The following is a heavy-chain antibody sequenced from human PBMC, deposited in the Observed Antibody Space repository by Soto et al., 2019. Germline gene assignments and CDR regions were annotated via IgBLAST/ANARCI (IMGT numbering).Heavy chain of an antibody. CDR1: GFTFSSYG. V-gene: IGHV3-33*01. CDR3: ASSPGDPRDNWFDP. J-gene: IGHJ5*02. CDR2: IWYDGSNK. Sequence: GGSLRLSCAASGFTFSSYGMHWVRQAPGKGLEWVAVIWYDGSNKYYADSVKGRFTISRDNSKNTLYLQMNSLRAEDTAVYYCASSPGDPRDNWFDPWGQGTLVTVS.